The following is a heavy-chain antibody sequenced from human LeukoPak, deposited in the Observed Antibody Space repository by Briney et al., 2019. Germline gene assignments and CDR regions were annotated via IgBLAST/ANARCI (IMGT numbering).Heavy chain of an antibody. CDR2: IWYDGSNK. Sequence: QPGRSLRLSCAASGFTFSSYGMDWVRQAPGKGLEWVAVIWYDGSNKYYGDSVKGRFTISRDNSKNTLYLQMNSLRAEDTAVCYCAREGYYYDSSGYYQTNYFDYWGQGTLVTVSS. D-gene: IGHD3-22*01. CDR3: AREGYYYDSSGYYQTNYFDY. CDR1: GFTFSSYG. J-gene: IGHJ4*02. V-gene: IGHV3-33*01.